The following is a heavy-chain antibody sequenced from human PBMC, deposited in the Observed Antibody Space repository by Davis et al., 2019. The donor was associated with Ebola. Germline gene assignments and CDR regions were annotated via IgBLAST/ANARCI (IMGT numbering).Heavy chain of an antibody. D-gene: IGHD5-18*01. Sequence: AASVTVSCKASGATFSTYAIDWVRQPPGQQLEWMGRIIAMLGIPNYAQRFQGRVTINADKSTSTADMELSSLRSEDTAMYYCARDLGTAMATEWGQGTLVTVSS. J-gene: IGHJ4*02. V-gene: IGHV1-69*04. CDR3: ARDLGTAMATE. CDR2: IIAMLGIP. CDR1: GATFSTYA.